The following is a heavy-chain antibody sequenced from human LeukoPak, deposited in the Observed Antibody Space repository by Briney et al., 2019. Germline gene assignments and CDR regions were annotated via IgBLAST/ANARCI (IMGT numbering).Heavy chain of an antibody. Sequence: SETLSLTCTVSGGSISSSSYYWGWLRQPPGQGLEWFGSIYYSGSTYYNPSLKSRVTISVDTSKNQFSLKLSSVTAADTAVYYCARVGRFGELFFDYWGQGTLVTVSS. CDR3: ARVGRFGELFFDY. CDR1: GGSISSSSYY. D-gene: IGHD3-10*01. J-gene: IGHJ4*02. CDR2: IYYSGST. V-gene: IGHV4-39*01.